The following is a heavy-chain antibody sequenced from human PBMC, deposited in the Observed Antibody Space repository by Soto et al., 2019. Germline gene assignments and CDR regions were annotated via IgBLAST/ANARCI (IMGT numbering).Heavy chain of an antibody. CDR3: AGEGIRSNVYDT. D-gene: IGHD1-20*01. CDR1: GGPISSDY. J-gene: IGHJ5*02. Sequence: PSETLSLTCTVSGGPISSDYWSWIRQTPGKGLEWIGYIYFTGTTNYNPSLKSRVTISIDMSKNHFSLKLRSVTAADTAVYYCAGEGIRSNVYDTWGQRTLVTVSS. V-gene: IGHV4-59*01. CDR2: IYFTGTT.